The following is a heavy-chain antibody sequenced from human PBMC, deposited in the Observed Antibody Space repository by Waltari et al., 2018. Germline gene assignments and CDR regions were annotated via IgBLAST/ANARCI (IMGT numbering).Heavy chain of an antibody. J-gene: IGHJ5*02. CDR1: GDSVPGNRVA. CDR3: ARDIGDGVNGWHDP. D-gene: IGHD2-15*01. CDR2: TYYRSKWSN. V-gene: IGHV6-1*01. Sequence: QVQLQQSGPGLVKPSQTLSVTCAISGDSVPGNRVAWAWIRQSPSRGLEWLGRTYYRSKWSNDYAVAVKSRITINPDTSKNQFSLQLNSVTPEDTAVYYCARDIGDGVNGWHDPWGQGTLVIVSS.